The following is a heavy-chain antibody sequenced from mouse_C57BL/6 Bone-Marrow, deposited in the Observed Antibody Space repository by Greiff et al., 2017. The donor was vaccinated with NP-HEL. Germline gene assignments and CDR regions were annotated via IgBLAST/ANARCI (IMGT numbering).Heavy chain of an antibody. CDR1: GYTFTSYD. J-gene: IGHJ2*01. CDR2: IYPRDGST. CDR3: ACAPFTTVVATKDD. D-gene: IGHD1-1*01. Sequence: QVQLQQSGPELVKPGASVKLSCKASGYTFTSYDINWVKQRPGQGLEWIGWIYPRDGSTKYNEKFKGKATLTVDTSSRTAYMELHSLTSEDSAVYFCACAPFTTVVATKDDWGQGTTLTVSS. V-gene: IGHV1-85*01.